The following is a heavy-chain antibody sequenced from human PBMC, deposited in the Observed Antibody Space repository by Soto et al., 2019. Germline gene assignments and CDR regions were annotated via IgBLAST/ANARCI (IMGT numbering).Heavy chain of an antibody. V-gene: IGHV3-23*01. CDR2: ISGDGYST. J-gene: IGHJ4*02. CDR1: GFSFNSFA. Sequence: EVQLLESGGGLVQPGESLRLSCAASGFSFNSFAMSWVRQAPGKGLEWVSAISGDGYSTYYADSVKGRFTVSRDNSNNTQYLQMDSLRAEDTAVCYWAKSSGYYDSRARFDYWGQGSLVTVSS. CDR3: AKSSGYYDSRARFDY. D-gene: IGHD3-22*01.